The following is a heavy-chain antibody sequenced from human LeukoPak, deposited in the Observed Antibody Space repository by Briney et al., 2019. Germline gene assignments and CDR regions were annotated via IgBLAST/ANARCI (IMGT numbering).Heavy chain of an antibody. CDR1: GFTFSSYW. CDR3: TRGDRGYSYGY. V-gene: IGHV3-74*01. D-gene: IGHD5-18*01. CDR2: INSDGSNT. J-gene: IGHJ4*02. Sequence: GVSLRLSCAACGFTFSSYWMHWVRQAPGKGLVWVSRINSDGSNTKYADSVKGRFTISRDNAGNTLYLEVSSLRAEDTAVYYCTRGDRGYSYGYWGQGTLVTVSS.